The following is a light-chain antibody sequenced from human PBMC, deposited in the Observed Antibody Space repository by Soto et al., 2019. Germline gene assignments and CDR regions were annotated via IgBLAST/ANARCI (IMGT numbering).Light chain of an antibody. Sequence: EIVLTQSPCTLSLSPGERATLSCRASQSVSSTYLAWYQQKPGQAPRPLIYGASSRAIGIPDRFSGSGSVTEFNITISRLEPDDFEVYYCHQYCSSPWTFGQGTKVAIK. CDR2: GAS. V-gene: IGKV3-20*01. CDR1: QSVSSTY. CDR3: HQYCSSPWT. J-gene: IGKJ1*01.